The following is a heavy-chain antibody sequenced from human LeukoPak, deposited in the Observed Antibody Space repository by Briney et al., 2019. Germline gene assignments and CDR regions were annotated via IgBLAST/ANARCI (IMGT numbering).Heavy chain of an antibody. V-gene: IGHV3-30-3*01. CDR3: SREYFDWSRNYYYGMDV. J-gene: IGHJ6*02. CDR1: GFTFSSYA. D-gene: IGHD3-9*01. Sequence: GRSLRLSCAASGFTFSSYAMHWVRQAPGKGLEWVAVISYDGSNKYYADSVKGRFTISRDNSKNSLYLQMNSLRAEDTAVYYCSREYFDWSRNYYYGMDVWGQGTTVTVSS. CDR2: ISYDGSNK.